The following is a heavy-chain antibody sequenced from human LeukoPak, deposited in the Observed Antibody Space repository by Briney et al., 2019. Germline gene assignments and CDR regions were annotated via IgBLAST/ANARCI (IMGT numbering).Heavy chain of an antibody. Sequence: PGGSLRLSCAASGFTFSGSAMHWVRQASGKGLEWVGRIRSKANSYATAYAASVKGRFTISRDDSKNTAYLQMNSLKTEDTAVYYCTSPLHEQWLAYYGMDVWGQGTTVTVSS. CDR1: GFTFSGSA. J-gene: IGHJ6*02. V-gene: IGHV3-73*01. CDR2: IRSKANSYAT. D-gene: IGHD6-19*01. CDR3: TSPLHEQWLAYYGMDV.